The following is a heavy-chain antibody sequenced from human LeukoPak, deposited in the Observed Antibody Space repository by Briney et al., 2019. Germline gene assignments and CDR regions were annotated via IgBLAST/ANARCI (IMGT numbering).Heavy chain of an antibody. J-gene: IGHJ3*02. Sequence: SETLSLTCSVSGGSIRNYYWTWLRHPPGKGLEWIGYIFYSGSTNYNPSLTSRFTTSLDTSKNHFSLKLNSVTAADTAVYYCASSSSGSYYNGFDMWGQGTMVTVAS. V-gene: IGHV4-59*01. CDR3: ASSSSGSYYNGFDM. CDR2: IFYSGST. CDR1: GGSIRNYY. D-gene: IGHD3-10*01.